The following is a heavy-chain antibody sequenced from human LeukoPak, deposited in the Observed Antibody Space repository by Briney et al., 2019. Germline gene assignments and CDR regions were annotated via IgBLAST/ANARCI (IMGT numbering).Heavy chain of an antibody. V-gene: IGHV3-7*01. CDR3: ARGRYDSGWYPDYFDY. J-gene: IGHJ4*02. CDR1: GFTFSSYW. CDR2: IKQDGSDK. Sequence: GGSLRLSCVASGFTFSSYWMSWVRQAPGKGLERVANIKQDGSDKYYVDSVKGRFSISRDSAENSLYLQINSLRAEDTAVYYCARGRYDSGWYPDYFDYWGQGTLVTVFS. D-gene: IGHD6-19*01.